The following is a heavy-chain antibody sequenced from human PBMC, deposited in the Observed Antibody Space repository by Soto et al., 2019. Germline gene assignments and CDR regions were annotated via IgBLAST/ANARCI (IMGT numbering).Heavy chain of an antibody. V-gene: IGHV1-69*01. D-gene: IGHD6-25*01. Sequence: QVQLVQSGAEVKKPGSSVKVSCKASGGTFSNYAISWVRQAPGQGLEWMGSIMPMFGAANYAQKFQGTVTITADESTTTVYMELSNLRSEDTAVYFCARGSIAAASYFDYWGQGTLITVSS. CDR3: ARGSIAAASYFDY. CDR2: IMPMFGAA. CDR1: GGTFSNYA. J-gene: IGHJ4*02.